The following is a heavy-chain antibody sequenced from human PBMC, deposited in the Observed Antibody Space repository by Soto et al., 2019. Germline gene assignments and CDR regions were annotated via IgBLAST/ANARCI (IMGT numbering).Heavy chain of an antibody. CDR3: AKDTYYYSSSGYYVFDS. CDR1: GYTFSSSG. D-gene: IGHD3-22*01. V-gene: IGHV1-18*01. J-gene: IGHJ4*02. Sequence: ASVKVSCKASGYTFSSSGISWVRQAPGQGLEWMGWVGNYNGNTNYADSVKGRVTISRDNSKDTVYLQMNSLRAEDTAVYYCAKDTYYYSSSGYYVFDSWGQGTLVTVSS. CDR2: VGNYNGNT.